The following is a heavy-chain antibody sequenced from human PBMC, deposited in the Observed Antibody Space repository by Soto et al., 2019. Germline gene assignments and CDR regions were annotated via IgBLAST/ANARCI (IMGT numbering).Heavy chain of an antibody. J-gene: IGHJ6*02. V-gene: IGHV3-33*01. D-gene: IGHD3-10*01. CDR3: ARERITMVRVLDLHYGMDV. CDR1: VFTFSSYG. Sequence: PRGSLRVSCAASVFTFSSYGMHWVRQAPGKGLEWVAVIWYGGSNKYYADSVKGRFTISRDNSKNTLYLQMNSLRAEDTAVYYCARERITMVRVLDLHYGMDVWGQGTTVTVSS. CDR2: IWYGGSNK.